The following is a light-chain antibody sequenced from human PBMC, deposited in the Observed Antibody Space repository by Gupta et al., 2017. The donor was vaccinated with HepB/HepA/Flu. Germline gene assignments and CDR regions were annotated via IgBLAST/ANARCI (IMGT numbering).Light chain of an antibody. CDR2: DDS. CDR1: NIGSKS. Sequence: SSLLTPPPSVSVAPGKTARITRGGNNIGSKSVHWYQQKPGQAPVLVVYDDSDRPSGIPERFSGSNSGNTATLTISRVEAGDEADYYCQVWDSSSDHVVFGGGTKLTVL. CDR3: QVWDSSSDHVV. V-gene: IGLV3-21*03. J-gene: IGLJ2*01.